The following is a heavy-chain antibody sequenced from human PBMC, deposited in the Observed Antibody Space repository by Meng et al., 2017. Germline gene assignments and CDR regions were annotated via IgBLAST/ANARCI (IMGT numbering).Heavy chain of an antibody. CDR2: AYYRSKWYH. CDR3: ARGSYSFDS. CDR1: GDSVSSNSAA. Sequence: QIQLQQSGPGLVKPSPTLSLICAISGDSVSSNSAAWNWIRQFPARGLEWLGRAYYRSKWYHDYAESVKSRISIDPDTSKNQFSLQLRSVTPEDSAVYYCARGSYSFDSWGQRTLVTVSS. D-gene: IGHD1-26*01. V-gene: IGHV6-1*01. J-gene: IGHJ4*02.